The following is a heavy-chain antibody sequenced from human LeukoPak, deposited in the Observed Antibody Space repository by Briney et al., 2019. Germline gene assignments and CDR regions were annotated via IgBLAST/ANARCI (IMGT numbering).Heavy chain of an antibody. J-gene: IGHJ4*02. CDR3: ARVLGGDYYFDY. V-gene: IGHV4-59*01. D-gene: IGHD2-21*02. CDR2: IYYSGST. Sequence: SETLSLTCTVSGGSISSYYWSWIRQPPGKGLEWIGYIYYSGSTNYNPSLKSRVTISVDTSKNQVSLKLSSVTAADTAVYYCARVLGGDYYFDYWGQGTLVTVSS. CDR1: GGSISSYY.